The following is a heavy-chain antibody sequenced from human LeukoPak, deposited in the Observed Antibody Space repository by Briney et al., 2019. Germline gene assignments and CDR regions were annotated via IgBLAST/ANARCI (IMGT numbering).Heavy chain of an antibody. J-gene: IGHJ4*02. V-gene: IGHV1-8*01. Sequence: ASVKVSCKASGYTFTSYDINWVRQATGQGLEWMGWMNPNSGNTGYAQKFQGRDTMTRNTSISTAYMELSSLRSEDTAVYYCASAGAWSGSFDYWGQGTLVTVSS. CDR2: MNPNSGNT. D-gene: IGHD3-3*01. CDR3: ASAGAWSGSFDY. CDR1: GYTFTSYD.